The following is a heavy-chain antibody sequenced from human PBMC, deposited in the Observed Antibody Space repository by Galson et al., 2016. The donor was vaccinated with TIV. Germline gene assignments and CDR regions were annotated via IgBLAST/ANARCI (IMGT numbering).Heavy chain of an antibody. CDR3: AREGGSSVLSGFFDL. D-gene: IGHD3-16*01. CDR2: ISFDEYHK. Sequence: SLRLSCAASGFTFNTPMHWVRQAPGKGLEWVAVISFDEYHKYYTDSVRGQFTISRDNSKNTLYLQMNSLRPEDTAVYYCAREGGSSVLSGFFDLWGRGTLVTVSS. J-gene: IGHJ2*01. CDR1: GFTFNTP. V-gene: IGHV3-30*03.